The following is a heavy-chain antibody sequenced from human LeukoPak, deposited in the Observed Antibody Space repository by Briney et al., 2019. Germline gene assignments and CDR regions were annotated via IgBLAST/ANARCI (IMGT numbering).Heavy chain of an antibody. CDR3: ARDNDNSGYSPEFDY. D-gene: IGHD3-22*01. CDR2: ISAYNGNT. CDR1: GYTFTSYG. Sequence: GASVKVSCKASGYTFTSYGISWVRQAPGQGLEWMGWISAYNGNTNYAQKLQGRVTMTTDTSTSTAYMELRSLRSDDTAVYYCARDNDNSGYSPEFDYWGQGTLVTVSS. J-gene: IGHJ4*02. V-gene: IGHV1-18*01.